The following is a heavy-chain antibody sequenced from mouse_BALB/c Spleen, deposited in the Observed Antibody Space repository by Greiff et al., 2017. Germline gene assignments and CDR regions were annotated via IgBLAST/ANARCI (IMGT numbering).Heavy chain of an antibody. Sequence: QVQLQQPGAELVMPGASVKMSCKASGYTFTDYWMHWVKQRPGQGLEWIGAIDTSDSYTSYNQKFKGKATLTVDESSSTAYMQLSSLTSEDSAVYYCARDYDYSWFAYWGQGTLVTVSA. CDR1: GYTFTDYW. J-gene: IGHJ3*01. CDR2: IDTSDSYT. CDR3: ARDYDYSWFAY. V-gene: IGHV1-69*01. D-gene: IGHD2-4*01.